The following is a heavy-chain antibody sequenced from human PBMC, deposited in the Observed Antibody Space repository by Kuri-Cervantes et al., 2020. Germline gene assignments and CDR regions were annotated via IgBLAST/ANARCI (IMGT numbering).Heavy chain of an antibody. CDR2: IIPIFGTA. CDR1: GGTFGSYA. V-gene: IGHV1-69*06. Sequence: SVKVSCKASGGTFGSYAISWVRQAPGQGLEWMGGIIPIFGTANYAQKFQGRVTITADKSTSTAYMELSSLRSEDTAVYYCARGHCSGGSCYRFDYWGQGTLVTVSS. J-gene: IGHJ4*02. CDR3: ARGHCSGGSCYRFDY. D-gene: IGHD2-15*01.